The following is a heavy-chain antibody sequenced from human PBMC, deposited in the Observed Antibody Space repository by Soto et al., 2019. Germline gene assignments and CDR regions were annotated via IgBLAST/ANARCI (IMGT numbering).Heavy chain of an antibody. CDR1: GYTFISYG. CDR3: ARDLDGSGSYYTDY. D-gene: IGHD3-10*01. CDR2: ISVYNGNT. Sequence: ASVKVSCKASGYTFISYGINWVRQAPGQGLEWMGWISVYNGNTKYAQKFQGRVTMTTDTSTSTAYMELRSLRPDDTAVYCCARDLDGSGSYYTDYWGQGTLVTVSS. J-gene: IGHJ4*02. V-gene: IGHV1-18*01.